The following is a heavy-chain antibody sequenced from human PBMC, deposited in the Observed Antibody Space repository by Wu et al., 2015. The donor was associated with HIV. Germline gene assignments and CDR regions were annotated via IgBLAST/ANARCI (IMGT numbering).Heavy chain of an antibody. J-gene: IGHJ5*02. Sequence: QVQLVQSGAEVKKPGASVKVSCKASGYTFTSYGISWVRQAPGQGLEWMGWISAYNENTNSAQKFQDRVTMTTDTSTSTVYMELRSPRSDDTAIYYCARELPTLQLLTFKYFDPWARNLGHRLL. V-gene: IGHV1-18*01. CDR3: ARELPTLQLLTFKYFDP. CDR1: GYTFTSYG. D-gene: IGHD1-26*01. CDR2: ISAYNENT.